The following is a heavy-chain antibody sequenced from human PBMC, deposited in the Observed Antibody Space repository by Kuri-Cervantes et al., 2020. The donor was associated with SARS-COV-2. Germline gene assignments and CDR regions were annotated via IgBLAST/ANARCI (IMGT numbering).Heavy chain of an antibody. CDR2: IWYDGVNK. D-gene: IGHD6-13*01. CDR3: ATLDGMDV. CDR1: GFTFSSYG. J-gene: IGHJ6*02. Sequence: GESLKISCAASGFTFSSYGMHWVRQAPGKGLEWVAVIWYDGVNKYYADSVKGRFTISSDNSKNTLYLQMNSLRAEDTAVYYCATLDGMDVWGQGTTVTVSS. V-gene: IGHV3-33*08.